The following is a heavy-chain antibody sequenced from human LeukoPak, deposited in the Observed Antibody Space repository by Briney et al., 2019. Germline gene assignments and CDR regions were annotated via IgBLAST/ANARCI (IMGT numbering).Heavy chain of an antibody. CDR2: IKLDGSEK. Sequence: GKSLRLSCVASGFTFGKYWMSWVRQAPGEGLEWVANIKLDGSEKNYVDSVKGRFTISRDNTKNSLYLQMNSLRAEDTAVFYCARDQYDTWSRRGNFDSWGQGTLVIVSS. V-gene: IGHV3-7*03. J-gene: IGHJ4*02. D-gene: IGHD3/OR15-3a*01. CDR1: GFTFGKYW. CDR3: ARDQYDTWSRRGNFDS.